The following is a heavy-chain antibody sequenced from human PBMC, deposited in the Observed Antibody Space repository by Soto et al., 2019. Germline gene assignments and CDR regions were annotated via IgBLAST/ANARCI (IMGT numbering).Heavy chain of an antibody. Sequence: QVQLVQSGAEVKKPGASVKVSCKASGYSFTTYYMHWVRQAPGQGLEWMGMINPSGGSTSYAQKFQGRVTMTSDTSTSTVYMELSCLRSEDTAVYYCARNDKSGLDYWGQGTLVTVSS. CDR1: GYSFTTYY. V-gene: IGHV1-46*01. D-gene: IGHD1-1*01. CDR2: INPSGGST. CDR3: ARNDKSGLDY. J-gene: IGHJ4*02.